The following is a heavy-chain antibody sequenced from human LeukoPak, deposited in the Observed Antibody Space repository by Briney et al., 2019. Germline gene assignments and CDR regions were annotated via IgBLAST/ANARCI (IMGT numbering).Heavy chain of an antibody. CDR2: MYYSGST. J-gene: IGHJ5*02. CDR1: GGSISSGGFY. Sequence: SETLSLTCTVSGGSISSGGFYWSWIRQHPGKGLKWIGTMYYSGSTYYNPSLKSRVTILVDTSKNQFSLKLSSVTAADTAVYYCARVSYVVWWFDPWGQGTLVTVSS. V-gene: IGHV4-31*03. D-gene: IGHD3-16*01. CDR3: ARVSYVVWWFDP.